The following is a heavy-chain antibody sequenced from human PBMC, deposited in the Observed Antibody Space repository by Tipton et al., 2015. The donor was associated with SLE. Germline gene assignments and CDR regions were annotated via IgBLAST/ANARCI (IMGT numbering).Heavy chain of an antibody. CDR2: TYYRSKWYN. V-gene: IGHV6-1*01. CDR3: ARDEGEYGTDTFLDS. J-gene: IGHJ4*02. CDR1: GDSVSSNSAA. Sequence: LRLSCAISGDSVSSNSAAWNWLRQSPSRGLEWLGRTYYRSKWYNDYAVSVKSRITINPDTSKYQFSLQVNSVTPEDTAVYYCARDEGEYGTDTFLDSWGPGPRVPSSS. D-gene: IGHD6-6*01.